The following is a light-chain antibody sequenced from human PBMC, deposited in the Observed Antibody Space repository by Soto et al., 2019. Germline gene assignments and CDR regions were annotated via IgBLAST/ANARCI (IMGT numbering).Light chain of an antibody. Sequence: QSVLTQPASVSGSPGQSITISCTGSSVDVGDYNSVSWYQQHPGKAPKVMIYHVTIRASGVSNRFSGPKSGNTASLTISGLQAEDEADYYCSSYSHSPPSFFFGPGTKVTVL. CDR1: SVDVGDYNS. CDR3: SSYSHSPPSFF. J-gene: IGLJ1*01. V-gene: IGLV2-14*03. CDR2: HVT.